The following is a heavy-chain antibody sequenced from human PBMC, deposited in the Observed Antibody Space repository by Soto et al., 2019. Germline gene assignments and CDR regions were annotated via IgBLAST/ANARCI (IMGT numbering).Heavy chain of an antibody. V-gene: IGHV4-31*03. CDR1: GGSISSGGYY. J-gene: IGHJ6*02. D-gene: IGHD3-3*01. CDR2: IYYSGST. CDR3: ARDRRVEMATIFDYGMDV. Sequence: PSETLSLTCTVSGGSISSGGYYWSWIRQHPGKGLEWIGYIYYSGSTYYNPSLKSRVTISVDTSKNRFSLKLSSVTAADTAVYYCARDRRVEMATIFDYGMDVWGQGTTVTVSS.